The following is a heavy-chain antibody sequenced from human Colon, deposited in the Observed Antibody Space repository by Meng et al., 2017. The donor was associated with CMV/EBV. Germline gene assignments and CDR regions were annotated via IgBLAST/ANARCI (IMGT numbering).Heavy chain of an antibody. J-gene: IGHJ6*02. Sequence: SQTLSLTCTVSGYSISSGYYWGWIRQPPGKGLEWSGEINHSGSTNYNPSLKSRVTISVDTSKNQFSLKLCSVTAADTAVYYCARGAAGDVWGQGTTVTVSS. CDR1: GYSISSGYY. CDR2: INHSGST. D-gene: IGHD6-13*01. V-gene: IGHV4-38-2*02. CDR3: ARGAAGDV.